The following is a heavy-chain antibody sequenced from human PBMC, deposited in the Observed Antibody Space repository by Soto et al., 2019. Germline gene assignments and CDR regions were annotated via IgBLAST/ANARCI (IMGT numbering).Heavy chain of an antibody. Sequence: ASVKVCCKASVYTFTSYYMHWVLQAPGQGLEWMGIINPSGGSTSYAQKFQGRVTMTRDTSTSTVYMELSSLRSEDPAVYYCARAGVYDSSGYGINYYYYYGMDVWGQRTTVRVSS. D-gene: IGHD3-22*01. CDR3: ARAGVYDSSGYGINYYYYYGMDV. CDR1: VYTFTSYY. V-gene: IGHV1-46*01. J-gene: IGHJ6*02. CDR2: INPSGGST.